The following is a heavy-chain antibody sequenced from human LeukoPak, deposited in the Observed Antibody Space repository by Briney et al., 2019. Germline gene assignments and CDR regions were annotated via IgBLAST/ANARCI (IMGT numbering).Heavy chain of an antibody. CDR1: GFTFSDYY. CDR3: ARMLRQVAPDGSGHFNWFDP. V-gene: IGHV3-11*04. D-gene: IGHD2-15*01. J-gene: IGHJ5*02. Sequence: PGGSLRLPCAASGFTFSDYYMSWIRQAPGKGLEWVSYISSSGSTIYYADSVKGRFTISRDNAKNSLYLQMNSLRAEDTAVYYCARMLRQVAPDGSGHFNWFDPWGQGTLVTVSS. CDR2: ISSSGSTI.